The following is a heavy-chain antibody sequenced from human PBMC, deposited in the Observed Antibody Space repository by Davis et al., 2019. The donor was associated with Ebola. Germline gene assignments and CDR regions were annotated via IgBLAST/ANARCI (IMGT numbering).Heavy chain of an antibody. CDR2: IIPIFGIA. CDR3: ARDGGYYGMDV. V-gene: IGHV1-69*10. J-gene: IGHJ6*02. D-gene: IGHD3-16*01. CDR1: GGTFSSYA. Sequence: SVKVSCKASGGTFSSYAISWVRQAPGQGLEWMGGIIPIFGIANYAQEFQGRVTITRDTSASTAYMELSSLRSEDMAVYYCARDGGYYGMDVWGQGTTVTVSS.